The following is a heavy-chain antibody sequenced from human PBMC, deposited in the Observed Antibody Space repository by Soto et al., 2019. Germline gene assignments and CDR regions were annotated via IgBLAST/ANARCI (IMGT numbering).Heavy chain of an antibody. V-gene: IGHV3-11*06. D-gene: IGHD4-17*01. CDR2: ISSSSSYT. J-gene: IGHJ5*02. CDR1: GFTFSDYY. CDR3: ARTPTADDYGALGWFDP. Sequence: KPGGSLRLSCAASGFTFSDYYMSWIRQAPGKGLEWVSYISSSSSYTNYADSVKGRFTISRDNAKSSLYLQMNSLRAEDTAVYYCARTPTADDYGALGWFDPWGQGTLVTVSS.